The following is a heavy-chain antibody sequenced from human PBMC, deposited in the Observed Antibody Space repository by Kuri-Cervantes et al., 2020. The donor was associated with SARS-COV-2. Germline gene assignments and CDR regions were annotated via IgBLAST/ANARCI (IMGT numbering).Heavy chain of an antibody. D-gene: IGHD5-24*01. CDR3: ASLLLWQQFAH. Sequence: SETLSLTCGVSGASFGSYHWSWVRQPPGKGLEWIGDIIYSGSTNYSPSLKSRVTISVGTSKNQFSLNLASVTAADTAVYHCASLLLWQQFAHWGQGILVTVSS. CDR1: GASFGSYH. J-gene: IGHJ4*02. CDR2: IIYSGST. V-gene: IGHV4-34*12.